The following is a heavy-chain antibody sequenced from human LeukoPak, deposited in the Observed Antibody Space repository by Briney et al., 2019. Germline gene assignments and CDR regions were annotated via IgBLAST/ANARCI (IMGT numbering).Heavy chain of an antibody. J-gene: IGHJ4*02. CDR3: ARGRYFDY. Sequence: SETLSLTCAVYGGSFSGYYWSWIRQPPGKGLEWIGEINHSGSTNYNPSLKSRVTISVDTSKNQFSLKLSSVTAADTAVYYCARGRYFDYWGQGTLVTVSS. CDR2: INHSGST. V-gene: IGHV4-34*01. CDR1: GGSFSGYY.